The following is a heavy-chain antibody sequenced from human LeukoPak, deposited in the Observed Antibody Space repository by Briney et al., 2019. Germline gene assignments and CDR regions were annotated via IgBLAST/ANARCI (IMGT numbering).Heavy chain of an antibody. CDR3: ARDKAVTTERTQYFHH. CDR2: ISFYNGDT. V-gene: IGHV1-18*01. CDR1: GLSLTHDG. J-gene: IGHJ1*01. D-gene: IGHD4-11*01. Sequence: ASVTVSCKASGLSLTHDGISWVRQAPGQGLVWMGWISFYNGDTLYAQNFQGRLTVTTDTSTSTAYMELTSLTSDDTAVYYCARDKAVTTERTQYFHHWGQGTLVTVSS.